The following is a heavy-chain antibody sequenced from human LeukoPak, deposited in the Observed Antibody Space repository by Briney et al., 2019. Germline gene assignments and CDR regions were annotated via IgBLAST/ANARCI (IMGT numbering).Heavy chain of an antibody. D-gene: IGHD2-2*01. J-gene: IGHJ4*02. V-gene: IGHV3-7*01. CDR2: IKQDGSEK. Sequence: GGSLRLSCAASGFTFSSYWMSWVRQAPGKGLEWVANIKQDGSEKYYVDSVKGRFTISRDNAKNSLYLQMNSLRAEDTAVYYCARGGDIVVVPAAIPDYWGQGTLVTVSS. CDR1: GFTFSSYW. CDR3: ARGGDIVVVPAAIPDY.